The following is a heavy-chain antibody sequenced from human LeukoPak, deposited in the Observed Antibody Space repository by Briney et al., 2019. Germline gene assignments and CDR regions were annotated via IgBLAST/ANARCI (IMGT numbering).Heavy chain of an antibody. CDR3: ARGATADTRHLDY. CDR2: ISSGSNDI. J-gene: IGHJ4*02. V-gene: IGHV3-21*01. D-gene: IGHD2-21*02. Sequence: GGSLRLPCAASAFTFSSYSMNWVRQAPGKGLEWVSIISSGSNDIHYADSVKGRFTISRDNTKNSVYLQMNRLRDEDTAVYYCARGATADTRHLDYWGRGTLVTVSP. CDR1: AFTFSSYS.